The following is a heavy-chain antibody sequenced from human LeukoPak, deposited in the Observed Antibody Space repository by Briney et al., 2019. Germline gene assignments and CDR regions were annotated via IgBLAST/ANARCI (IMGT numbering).Heavy chain of an antibody. CDR3: AKVAVLLWFGETYYMDV. J-gene: IGHJ6*03. V-gene: IGHV3-74*01. Sequence: PGGSLRLSCAASGFTFSNYWMHWVRQASGKGLVWVSRINSDGSRTTYADSVKGRFTISRDNAKNTLYLQMNSLRAEDTAVYYCAKVAVLLWFGETYYMDVWGKGTTVTISS. D-gene: IGHD3-10*01. CDR2: INSDGSRT. CDR1: GFTFSNYW.